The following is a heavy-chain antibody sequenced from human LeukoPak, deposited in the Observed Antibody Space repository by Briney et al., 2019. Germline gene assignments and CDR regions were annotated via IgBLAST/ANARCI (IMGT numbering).Heavy chain of an antibody. J-gene: IGHJ6*03. V-gene: IGHV3-30*02. Sequence: GGSLRLSCAASGFTFSSYGMHWVRQAPGKGLEWVAFIRYDGSNKYYADSVKGRFTISRDNSKNTLYLQMNSLRAEDTAVYYCAKRYYDFRSGYGTNLHHYYYMDVWGKGTTVTVSS. CDR3: AKRYYDFRSGYGTNLHHYYYMDV. CDR2: IRYDGSNK. D-gene: IGHD3-3*01. CDR1: GFTFSSYG.